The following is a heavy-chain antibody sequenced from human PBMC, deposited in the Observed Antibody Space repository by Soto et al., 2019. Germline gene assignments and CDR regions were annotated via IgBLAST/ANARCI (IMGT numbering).Heavy chain of an antibody. J-gene: IGHJ4*02. CDR2: ISYDGSNK. D-gene: IGHD3-10*01. CDR1: GFTFSSFA. V-gene: IGHV3-30-3*01. Sequence: QVQLVESGGGVVQPGRSLTLSCAASGFTFSSFAMHWVRQAPGKGLEWVAVISYDGSNKYYADSVKGRFTISRDNAKNTLYLQTNSLRAEDTAVYYCAREPYYGSGSSFDYWGQGTLVTVSS. CDR3: AREPYYGSGSSFDY.